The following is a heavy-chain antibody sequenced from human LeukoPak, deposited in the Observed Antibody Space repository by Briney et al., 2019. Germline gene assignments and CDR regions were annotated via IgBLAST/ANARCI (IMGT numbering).Heavy chain of an antibody. J-gene: IGHJ4*02. Sequence: GGSLRLSCAASGFTFSSYAMSWVRQAPGKGLEWVSTISGSGGNTYYAGSVKGRFTISRDNSKNMLYLQMDSLRAADTAVYYCAKDARSLADFDYWGQGTLVTVSS. CDR1: GFTFSSYA. CDR3: AKDARSLADFDY. V-gene: IGHV3-23*01. D-gene: IGHD1-1*01. CDR2: ISGSGGNT.